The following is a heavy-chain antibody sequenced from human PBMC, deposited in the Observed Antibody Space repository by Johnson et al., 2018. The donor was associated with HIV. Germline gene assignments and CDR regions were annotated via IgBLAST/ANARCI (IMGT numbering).Heavy chain of an antibody. CDR2: ISGSVGST. D-gene: IGHD3-22*01. CDR3: AKETRDSRGAFDI. V-gene: IGHV3-23*04. CDR1: GFTFNNYG. J-gene: IGHJ3*02. Sequence: VQLVESGGGLVQPGGSLRHSCADSGFTFNNYGLSCVRQAPGKGLEWVSVISGSVGSTHNADSVKGRFTISRDNSKNTLYLQMNSLRAEDTAVYYCAKETRDSRGAFDIWGQGTMVTVSS.